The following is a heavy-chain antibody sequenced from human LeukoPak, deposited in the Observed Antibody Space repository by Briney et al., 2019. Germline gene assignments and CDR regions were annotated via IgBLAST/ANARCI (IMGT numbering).Heavy chain of an antibody. J-gene: IGHJ5*02. D-gene: IGHD6-19*01. Sequence: SETLSLTRTVSGGSISSYYRSWIRQPPGKGLEWIGYIYYSGSTNYNPSLKSRVTISVDTSKNQFSLKLSSVTAADTAVYYCASVRGYSSGWYASGFDPWGQGTLVTVSS. CDR1: GGSISSYY. CDR2: IYYSGST. V-gene: IGHV4-59*01. CDR3: ASVRGYSSGWYASGFDP.